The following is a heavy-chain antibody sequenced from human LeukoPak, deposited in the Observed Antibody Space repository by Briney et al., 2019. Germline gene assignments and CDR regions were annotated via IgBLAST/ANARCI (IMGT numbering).Heavy chain of an antibody. CDR2: IYHSGTT. D-gene: IGHD4-17*01. Sequence: KPSETLSLTCAVSGAFITNSHWWSWARQPPGKGLEWIGEIYHSGTTNYNPSLKSRVTMSVDKSKNRFSLKLSSVTAADTAVYYCATYFYGEYGSYYFDYWGQGTLVTVSS. J-gene: IGHJ4*02. CDR3: ATYFYGEYGSYYFDY. CDR1: GAFITNSHW. V-gene: IGHV4-4*02.